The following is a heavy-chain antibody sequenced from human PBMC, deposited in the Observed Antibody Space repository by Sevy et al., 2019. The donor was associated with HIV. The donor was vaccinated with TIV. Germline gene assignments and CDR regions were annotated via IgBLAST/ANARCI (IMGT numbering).Heavy chain of an antibody. D-gene: IGHD3-10*01. Sequence: SETLSLTCTVSGGSISSSSYYWGWIRQPPGKGLEWIGSIYYSGSTYYNPSLKSRVTISVDTSKNQFSLKLSSVTAADTAVYYCARQSGRITMVRGPTPFNWGQGTLVTVSS. CDR1: GGSISSSSYY. CDR2: IYYSGST. V-gene: IGHV4-39*01. J-gene: IGHJ4*02. CDR3: ARQSGRITMVRGPTPFN.